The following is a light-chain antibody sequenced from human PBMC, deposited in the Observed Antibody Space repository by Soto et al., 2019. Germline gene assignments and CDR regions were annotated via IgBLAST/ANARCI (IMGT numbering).Light chain of an antibody. Sequence: EIVMTQSPATLSVSPGERVTLSCGASQSVSSRLAWYQQKPGQSPRLLIYGASTRATGIPARFSGSGSGTEFTLTISSLQSEDFGVYYCHQYNNLWTFGQGTKVDIK. J-gene: IGKJ1*01. CDR1: QSVSSR. CDR2: GAS. CDR3: HQYNNLWT. V-gene: IGKV3-15*01.